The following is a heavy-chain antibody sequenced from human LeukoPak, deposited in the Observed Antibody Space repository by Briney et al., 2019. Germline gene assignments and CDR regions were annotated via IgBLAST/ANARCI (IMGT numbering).Heavy chain of an antibody. CDR3: ARGQGHGFDI. CDR2: FSGSGSRT. J-gene: IGHJ3*02. Sequence: GGSLRLSCAASGFIFNSFAMSWVRQAPGKGLEWVSTFSGSGSRTSYADSVKGRFTISRDNSKNTLYLQMNSLRAEDTAVYYCARGQGHGFDIWGQGTMVTVSS. V-gene: IGHV3-23*01. CDR1: GFIFNSFA.